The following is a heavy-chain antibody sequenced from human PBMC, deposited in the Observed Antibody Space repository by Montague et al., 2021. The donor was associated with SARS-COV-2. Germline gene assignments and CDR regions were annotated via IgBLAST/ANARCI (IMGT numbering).Heavy chain of an antibody. CDR2: IYYGGTT. CDR1: GFTFSKYA. CDR3: AKPLLEDYGVDV. J-gene: IGHJ6*02. D-gene: IGHD2-15*01. V-gene: IGHV3-23*03. Sequence: SLRLSCAASGFTFSKYAMSWVRQAPGKGLDWVSVIYYGGTTYYADSVKGRFTISRNNSNNTLYLQMNSLRAEDTAVYYCAKPLLEDYGVDVWGRGTTVTVSS.